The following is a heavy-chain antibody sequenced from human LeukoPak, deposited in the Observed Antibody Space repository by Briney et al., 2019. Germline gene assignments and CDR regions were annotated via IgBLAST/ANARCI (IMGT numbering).Heavy chain of an antibody. Sequence: ASVKVSCKASGYTFTSYGISWVRQAPGQGLEWMGWISAYNGNTNYAQKLQGRVTMTTDTSTSTAYMELRSLRSDDTAVYYCAGSIWTSIAAAGTYLDYWGQGTLVTVSS. CDR2: ISAYNGNT. D-gene: IGHD6-13*01. CDR1: GYTFTSYG. CDR3: AGSIWTSIAAAGTYLDY. V-gene: IGHV1-18*01. J-gene: IGHJ4*02.